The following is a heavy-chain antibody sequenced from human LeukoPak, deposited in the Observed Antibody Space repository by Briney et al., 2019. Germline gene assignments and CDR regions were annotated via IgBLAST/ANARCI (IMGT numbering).Heavy chain of an antibody. CDR2: ISSSGSTI. Sequence: SGGSLRLSCVVSGFGFSDSYMTWIRQTPGKGLEWVSYISSSGSTIYYADSVKGRFTISRDNAKNSLYLQMNSLRAEDTAVYYCAELGITMIGGVWGKGTTVTISS. J-gene: IGHJ6*04. V-gene: IGHV3-11*04. D-gene: IGHD3-10*02. CDR1: GFGFSDSY. CDR3: AELGITMIGGV.